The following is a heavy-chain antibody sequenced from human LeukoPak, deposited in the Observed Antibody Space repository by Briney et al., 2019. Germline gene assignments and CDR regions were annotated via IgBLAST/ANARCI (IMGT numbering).Heavy chain of an antibody. CDR3: ARVAGVAVRKYFDY. D-gene: IGHD2-8*01. CDR2: IYYSGST. Sequence: SETLSLTCTVSGGSVSSGSYYWSWIRQPPGKGLEWIGYIYYSGSTYYNPSLKSRVTIPVDTSKNQFSLKLSSVTAADTAVYYCARVAGVAVRKYFDYWGQGTLVTVSS. V-gene: IGHV4-31*03. J-gene: IGHJ4*02. CDR1: GGSVSSGSYY.